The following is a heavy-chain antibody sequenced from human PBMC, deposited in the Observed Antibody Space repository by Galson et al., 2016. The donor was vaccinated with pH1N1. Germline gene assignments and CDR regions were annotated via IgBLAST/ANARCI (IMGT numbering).Heavy chain of an antibody. CDR2: INPDSGNT. J-gene: IGHJ4*02. D-gene: IGHD7-27*01. CDR3: IRDLGRLRDF. Sequence: SVKVSCKASGYIFTNYYIHWVRQAPGQGLEWMGIINPDSGNTKYAQKFQDKFTITRDTSTSTVYMEVSGLKSDDTAVYYCIRDLGRLRDFWGQGTLVTVSS. CDR1: GYIFTNYY. V-gene: IGHV1-46*03.